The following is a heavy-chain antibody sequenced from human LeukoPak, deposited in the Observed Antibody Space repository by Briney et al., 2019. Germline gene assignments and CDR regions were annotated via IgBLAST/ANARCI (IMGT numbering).Heavy chain of an antibody. D-gene: IGHD4-23*01. CDR3: ARGRAPYYYGGNSQWFDP. J-gene: IGHJ5*02. CDR2: INHSGST. CDR1: GGSFSGYY. V-gene: IGHV4-34*01. Sequence: SSETLSLTCAVYGGSFSGYYWSWIRQPPGKGLEWIGEINHSGSTNYNPSLKSRVTISVDTSKNQFSLKLSSVTAADTAVYYCARGRAPYYYGGNSQWFDPWGQGTLVTVSS.